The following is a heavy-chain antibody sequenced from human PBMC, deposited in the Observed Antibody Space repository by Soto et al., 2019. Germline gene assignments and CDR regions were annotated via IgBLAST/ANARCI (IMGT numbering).Heavy chain of an antibody. CDR1: GDTFTDYY. D-gene: IGHD2-21*02. J-gene: IGHJ4*02. V-gene: IGHV1-46*01. Sequence: QVQLMQSGAEVKKPGASVKVSCKASGDTFTDYYIHWVRQAPGQGLEWMGTVNPSGGHATYAQQFLGRGTMTRDKSTSTLYMELTSLTSDATAVYYCARGGHVVVVTAALDYWGQGTLVTVSS. CDR2: VNPSGGHA. CDR3: ARGGHVVVVTAALDY.